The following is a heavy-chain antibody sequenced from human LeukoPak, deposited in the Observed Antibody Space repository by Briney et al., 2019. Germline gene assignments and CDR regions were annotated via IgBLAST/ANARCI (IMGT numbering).Heavy chain of an antibody. D-gene: IGHD3-22*01. J-gene: IGHJ6*03. CDR2: IYYSGST. CDR3: ARALYDSSGYRYYYYMDV. V-gene: IGHV4-38-2*02. CDR1: GYSISSGYY. Sequence: SETLSLTCTVSGYSISSGYYWGWIRQPPGQGLEWIGSIYYSGSTYYNPSLKSRVTISVDTSKNQFSLKLSSVTAADTAVYYCARALYDSSGYRYYYYMDVWGKGTTVTVSS.